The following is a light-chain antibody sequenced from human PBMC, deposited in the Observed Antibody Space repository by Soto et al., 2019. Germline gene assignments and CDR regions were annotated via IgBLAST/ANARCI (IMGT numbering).Light chain of an antibody. Sequence: EIVMTQSPATLSVSPGERATLSCRASQRVSSNLAWYQQKPGQAPRLLIYGASTRATGIPARFSGSGSGTEFTLTISSLQSEDFAVFYCQQYDNWPITCGQGTRLEIK. CDR2: GAS. V-gene: IGKV3-15*01. CDR3: QQYDNWPIT. CDR1: QRVSSN. J-gene: IGKJ5*01.